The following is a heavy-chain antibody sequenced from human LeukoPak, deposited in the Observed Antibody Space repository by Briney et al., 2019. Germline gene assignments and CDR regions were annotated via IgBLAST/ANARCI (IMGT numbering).Heavy chain of an antibody. D-gene: IGHD6-6*01. CDR1: GFTFTNYW. V-gene: IGHV3-74*01. Sequence: GGSLRLSCAASGFTFTNYWMHWVRQGPGKGLEWVSRISSDGSNTTYADSVKGRFTISRDNAKNTLYLQMSSLRAEDTAVYYCAKDPLRARPSEYFQHWGQGTLVTVSS. J-gene: IGHJ1*01. CDR3: AKDPLRARPSEYFQH. CDR2: ISSDGSNT.